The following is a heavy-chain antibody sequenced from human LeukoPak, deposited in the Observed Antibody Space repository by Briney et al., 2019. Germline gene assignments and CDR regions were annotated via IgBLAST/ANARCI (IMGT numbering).Heavy chain of an antibody. CDR1: GDSMNSFTYF. Sequence: SETLSLTCTVSGDSMNSFTYFWTWIRQHPGKGLEWIGYVFYSGCTYLNPSLKRRLTMSSHTPNNQFSLHLTSVTAADTAVYYCARGGRGYSYGLDSWGQGIQVSVFS. J-gene: IGHJ5*01. CDR2: VFYSGCT. CDR3: ARGGRGYSYGLDS. D-gene: IGHD5-18*01. V-gene: IGHV4-31*03.